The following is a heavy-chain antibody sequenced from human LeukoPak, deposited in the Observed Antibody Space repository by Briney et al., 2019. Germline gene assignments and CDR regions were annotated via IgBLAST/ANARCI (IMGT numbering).Heavy chain of an antibody. CDR1: GFSFGSSV. Sequence: GGSLRLSCAASGFSFGSSVMSWVRQAPGKGLEWVSAITADGGGTNHADPVKGRFTISRDNSKSTLYLQMNSLRAEDTAVYYCVKEDHYGDYVQIDHWGQGALVTVSS. CDR3: VKEDHYGDYVQIDH. J-gene: IGHJ4*02. D-gene: IGHD4-17*01. V-gene: IGHV3-23*01. CDR2: ITADGGGT.